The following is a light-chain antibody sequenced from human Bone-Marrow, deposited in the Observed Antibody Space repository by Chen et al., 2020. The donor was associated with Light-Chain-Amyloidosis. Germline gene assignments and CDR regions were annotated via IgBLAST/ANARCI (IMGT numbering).Light chain of an antibody. CDR2: SKN. Sequence: QSVLTQSPSASGPPGQRVTMSCSGSTSNVGSNSVNWYQQVPGTAPKLLIDSKNQWPSGVPDRFSGSKSGTSASLAISGLQSEDEAVYYCAAWDDSVNGYVFGAGTKVTVL. J-gene: IGLJ1*01. CDR3: AAWDDSVNGYV. CDR1: TSNVGSNS. V-gene: IGLV1-44*01.